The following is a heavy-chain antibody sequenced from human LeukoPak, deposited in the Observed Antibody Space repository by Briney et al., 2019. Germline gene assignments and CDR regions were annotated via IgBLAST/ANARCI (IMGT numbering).Heavy chain of an antibody. Sequence: GGSLRLSCAPSGFTFSSYWMTWVRQAPGEGLEWVANINPDGGAEYYVDSVKGRFTISRDNAKNTLYLQMNSLRADDTAVYYCARHIDWKFDYWGQGALVTVSS. V-gene: IGHV3-7*01. J-gene: IGHJ4*02. CDR1: GFTFSSYW. CDR2: INPDGGAE. D-gene: IGHD1-1*01. CDR3: ARHIDWKFDY.